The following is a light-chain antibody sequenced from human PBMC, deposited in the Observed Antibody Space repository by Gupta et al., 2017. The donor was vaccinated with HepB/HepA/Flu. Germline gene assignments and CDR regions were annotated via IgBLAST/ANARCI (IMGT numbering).Light chain of an antibody. Sequence: EIVLTHSPGTLSLSPGERATLACRASQSVSDSYLAWYQHKPGQARRLLIYGASSRATAIPDRFSGSGSGTDFTLTISRLEPEDFAVYYCQQYGASPETFGQGTKVEIK. V-gene: IGKV3-20*01. CDR2: GAS. J-gene: IGKJ1*01. CDR1: QSVSDSY. CDR3: QQYGASPET.